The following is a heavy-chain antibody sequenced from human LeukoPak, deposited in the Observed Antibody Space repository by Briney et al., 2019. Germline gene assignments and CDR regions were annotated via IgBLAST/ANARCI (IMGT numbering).Heavy chain of an antibody. J-gene: IGHJ4*02. CDR1: GFTFSSYS. D-gene: IGHD1-14*01. CDR2: ISSSSSYI. CDR3: ARARTRFDY. V-gene: IGHV3-21*01. Sequence: GGSLRLSCAASGFTFSSYSMNWVRQAPGKGLEWVSSISSSSSYIYYAGSVKGRFTISRDNAKNSLYLQMNSLRAEDTAVYYCARARTRFDYWGQGTLVTVSS.